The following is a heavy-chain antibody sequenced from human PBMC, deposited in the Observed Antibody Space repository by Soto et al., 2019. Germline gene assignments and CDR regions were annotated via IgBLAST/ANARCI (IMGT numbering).Heavy chain of an antibody. D-gene: IGHD2-15*01. V-gene: IGHV3-30-3*01. CDR2: ISYDGSNK. J-gene: IGHJ6*03. Sequence: GGSLRLSCAASGFTFSSYAMHWVRQAPGKGLEWVAVISYDGSNKYYADSVKGRFTISRDNSKNTLYLQMNSLRAEDTAVYYCARGGVVVVVAANYYMDVWGKGTTVTVSS. CDR3: ARGGVVVVVAANYYMDV. CDR1: GFTFSSYA.